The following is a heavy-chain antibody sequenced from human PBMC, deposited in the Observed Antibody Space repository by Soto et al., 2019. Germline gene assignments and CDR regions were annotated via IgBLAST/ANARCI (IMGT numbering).Heavy chain of an antibody. J-gene: IGHJ6*03. CDR2: IKSKTDGGTT. D-gene: IGHD3-10*01. CDR3: TTDYPGDYGSGKGYYYYYMDV. V-gene: IGHV3-15*01. Sequence: GGSLRLSCAASGFTFSNAWMSWVRQAPGKGLEWVGRIKSKTDGGTTDYASPVKGRFTISRDDSKNTLYLQMNSLKTEDTAVYYCTTDYPGDYGSGKGYYYYYMDVWGKGTTVTVSS. CDR1: GFTFSNAW.